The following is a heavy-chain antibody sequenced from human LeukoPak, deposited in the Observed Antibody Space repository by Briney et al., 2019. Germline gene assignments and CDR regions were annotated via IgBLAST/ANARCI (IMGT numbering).Heavy chain of an antibody. V-gene: IGHV3-7*01. CDR3: ARDPESSSFDL. J-gene: IGHJ4*02. CDR2: IDQGGSVR. CDR1: GFSFSTYW. Sequence: GGSLTLSCAASGFSFSTYWMSWVRQTPEKGLEFVANIDQGGSVRNYMDSLKGRCNISRDNDKKSLYLEINSLRADDTAVYYCARDPESSSFDLWGRGGLVTVSS. D-gene: IGHD6-13*01.